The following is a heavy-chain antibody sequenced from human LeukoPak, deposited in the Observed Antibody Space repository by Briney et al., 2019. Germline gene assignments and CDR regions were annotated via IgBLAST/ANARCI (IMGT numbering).Heavy chain of an antibody. V-gene: IGHV1-69*01. CDR2: IIPIFGTA. CDR1: GGTFSSYA. CDR3: ARVCGHSSGYNDPNHGWFDP. Sequence: SVKVSCKASGGTFSSYAISWVRQAPGQGLEWMGGIIPIFGTANYAQKFQGRVTITADESTSTAYMELSSLRSEDTAVYYCARVCGHSSGYNDPNHGWFDPWGQGTLVIVSS. J-gene: IGHJ5*02. D-gene: IGHD6-19*01.